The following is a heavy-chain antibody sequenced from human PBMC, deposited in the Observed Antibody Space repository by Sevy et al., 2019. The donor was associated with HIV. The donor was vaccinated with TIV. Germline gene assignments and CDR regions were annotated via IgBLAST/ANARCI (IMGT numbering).Heavy chain of an antibody. Sequence: ASVKVSCKASGYTFTSYGISWVRQAPGQGLEWMGWISAHNGNTNYAQKLQGRVTMTTDTSTSTAYMELRSLRSDDTAVYYCARASTIFGNGYYYYGMDVWGQGTTVTVSS. CDR1: GYTFTSYG. V-gene: IGHV1-18*01. CDR2: ISAHNGNT. J-gene: IGHJ6*02. D-gene: IGHD3-3*01. CDR3: ARASTIFGNGYYYYGMDV.